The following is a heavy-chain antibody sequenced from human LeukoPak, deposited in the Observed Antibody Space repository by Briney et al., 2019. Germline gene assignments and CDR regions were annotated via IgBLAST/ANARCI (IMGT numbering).Heavy chain of an antibody. CDR3: ARGLALEWLLYPALGDDY. CDR1: GGSLSGYY. J-gene: IGHJ4*02. CDR2: INHSGST. D-gene: IGHD3-3*01. V-gene: IGHV4-34*01. Sequence: PSETLSLTCALYGGSLSGYYWSWIRQPPGKGLEWIGEINHSGSTNYNPSLKSRVTISVDTSKNQFSLKLSSVTAADTAVYYCARGLALEWLLYPALGDDYWGQGTLVTVSS.